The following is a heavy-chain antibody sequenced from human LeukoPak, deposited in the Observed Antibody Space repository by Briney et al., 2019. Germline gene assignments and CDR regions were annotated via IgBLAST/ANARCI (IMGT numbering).Heavy chain of an antibody. J-gene: IGHJ4*02. CDR1: GFTFSTYR. Sequence: GGSLRLSCAASGFTFSTYRMHWVRQAPGKGLEWVAVISYDATYLHYADSVKGRFTISRDNSKNTLYIQMNSLRVEDTAVYYCAKANAREFDYWGQGILVTVSS. D-gene: IGHD3-10*01. V-gene: IGHV3-30*18. CDR3: AKANAREFDY. CDR2: ISYDATYL.